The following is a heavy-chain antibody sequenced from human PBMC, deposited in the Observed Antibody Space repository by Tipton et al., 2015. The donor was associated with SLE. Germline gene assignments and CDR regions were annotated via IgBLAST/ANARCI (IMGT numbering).Heavy chain of an antibody. J-gene: IGHJ4*02. D-gene: IGHD2-21*01. CDR3: VRQRLWSDY. Sequence: TLSLTCTVSGGFISSSSYYWGWIRQPPGKGLEWIGSVSYLGSTSYNATLKSRVTISIDTSKSHFSLKLTSVTATDTAVYYCVRQRLWSDYWGQGNLVTVSS. CDR2: VSYLGST. V-gene: IGHV4-39*01. CDR1: GGFISSSSYY.